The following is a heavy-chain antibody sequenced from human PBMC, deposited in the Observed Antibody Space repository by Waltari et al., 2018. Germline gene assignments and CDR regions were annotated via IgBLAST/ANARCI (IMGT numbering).Heavy chain of an antibody. Sequence: EVQLVQSGAEVKKPGESLKISCKGSGYRFTNHWIGWVRQIPGKGLEWMGIMYPGELDTRYSPSFQGQVTISADKSISTAYLQWSSLKASDTAMYYCARRIIMLQGASNAFDIWGQGTMVTVSS. V-gene: IGHV5-51*01. CDR1: GYRFTNHW. CDR2: MYPGELDT. J-gene: IGHJ3*02. CDR3: ARRIIMLQGASNAFDI. D-gene: IGHD3-10*01.